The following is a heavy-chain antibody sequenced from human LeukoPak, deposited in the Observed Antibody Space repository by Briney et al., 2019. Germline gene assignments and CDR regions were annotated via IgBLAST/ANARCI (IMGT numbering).Heavy chain of an antibody. CDR3: AREAGIVPAAGSRHFDP. CDR1: GGSISSRTYY. J-gene: IGHJ5*02. CDR2: IYSNGNT. D-gene: IGHD2-2*01. Sequence: SETPSLTCTVSGGSISSRTYYWSWIRQPAGRGLEWLGRIYSNGNTNYNPSLKSRVTISVDTSKNQFSLRLSSVTAAETAVYYCAREAGIVPAAGSRHFDPWGQGTLVIVSS. V-gene: IGHV4-61*02.